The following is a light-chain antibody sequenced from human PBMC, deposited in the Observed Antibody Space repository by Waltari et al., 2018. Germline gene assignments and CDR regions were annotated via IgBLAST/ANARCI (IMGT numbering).Light chain of an antibody. CDR1: QSVSSNY. Sequence: DIVLTQSPGTLSLSPGERATLSCRASQSVSSNYLAWYQQKPGQAPRLLIYDASSRATGIPDRFSGSGSGTDFTLTISRLEPEDFAVYFCQQYGSSYTFGPGTKVHIK. V-gene: IGKV3-20*01. CDR3: QQYGSSYT. J-gene: IGKJ3*01. CDR2: DAS.